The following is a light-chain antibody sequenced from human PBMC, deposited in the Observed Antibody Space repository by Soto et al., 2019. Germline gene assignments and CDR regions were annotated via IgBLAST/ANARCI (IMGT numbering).Light chain of an antibody. Sequence: QSVLTQPPSVSGAPGQRVTISCTGSSSNIGAGYDVHWYQQLPGTALKLLIYGNNNRPSGVPDRFSGSKSATSDSLAITGLQAEDEADYYCQSYDSSLSGWVFGGGTKLTVL. CDR1: SSNIGAGYD. CDR2: GNN. J-gene: IGLJ3*02. CDR3: QSYDSSLSGWV. V-gene: IGLV1-40*01.